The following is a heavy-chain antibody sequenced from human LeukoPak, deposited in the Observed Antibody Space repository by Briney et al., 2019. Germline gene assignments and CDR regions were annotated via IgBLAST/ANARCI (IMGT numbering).Heavy chain of an antibody. V-gene: IGHV3-23*01. J-gene: IGHJ4*02. Sequence: GGSLRLSCAASRFTFSTYAMGWVRQAPGKGLEWVSSIKAGGGDPFYADSVRGRFTISRDNSKKTLFLQLNRLRAEDTAVYFCGIGGHDFNPFYYGSQGTLVTVPS. CDR1: RFTFSTYA. D-gene: IGHD2-21*02. CDR2: IKAGGGDP. CDR3: GIGGHDFNPFYY.